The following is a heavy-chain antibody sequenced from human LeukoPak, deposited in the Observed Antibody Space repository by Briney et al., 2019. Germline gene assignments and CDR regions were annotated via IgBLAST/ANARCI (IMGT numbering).Heavy chain of an antibody. CDR1: GFTFSSYS. D-gene: IGHD3-22*01. CDR2: ISSSSSYI. V-gene: IGHV3-21*01. Sequence: GRSLRLSCAASGFTFSSYSMNWVRQAPGKGLEWVSSISSSSSYIYYADSVKGRFTISRDNAKNSLYLQMNSLRAEDTAVYYCARDIGAPRGYYDSSDARYYFDYWGQGTLVTVSS. CDR3: ARDIGAPRGYYDSSDARYYFDY. J-gene: IGHJ4*02.